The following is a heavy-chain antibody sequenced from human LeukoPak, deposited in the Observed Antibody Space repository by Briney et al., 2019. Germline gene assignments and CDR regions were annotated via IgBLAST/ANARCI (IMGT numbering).Heavy chain of an antibody. CDR1: GFTFSSYA. D-gene: IGHD6-13*01. CDR2: ISYDGSNK. V-gene: IGHV3-30*04. Sequence: GGTLRLSCAASGFTFSSYAMHWVRQAPGKGLEWVTIISYDGSNKYYADSVKGRFTISRDNSKNTLYLQMNSLRTEDTAVYYCARGDKQLVFNRNKGGFDPWGQGTLVTVSS. J-gene: IGHJ5*02. CDR3: ARGDKQLVFNRNKGGFDP.